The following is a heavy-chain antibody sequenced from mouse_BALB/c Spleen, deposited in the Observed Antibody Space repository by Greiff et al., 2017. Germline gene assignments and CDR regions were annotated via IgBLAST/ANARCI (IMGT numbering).Heavy chain of an antibody. V-gene: IGHV14-4*02. J-gene: IGHJ2*01. CDR2: IDPENGDT. D-gene: IGHD2-4*01. CDR1: GFNIKDYY. Sequence: VQLQQSGAELVRSGASVKLSCTASGFNIKDYYMHWVKQRPEQGLEWIGWIDPENGDTEYAPKFQGKATMTADTSSNTAYLQLSSLTSEDTAVYYCNARITTNYFDDWGQGTTLTVSS. CDR3: NARITTNYFDD.